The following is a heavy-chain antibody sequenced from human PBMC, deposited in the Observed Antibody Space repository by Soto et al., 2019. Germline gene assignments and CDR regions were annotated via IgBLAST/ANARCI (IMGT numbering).Heavy chain of an antibody. CDR3: AKDLGSGKPYYYYAMDV. CDR1: GFTFSSYS. D-gene: IGHD3-10*01. J-gene: IGHJ6*02. Sequence: EVQLVESGGGLVKPGGSLRLSCAASGFTFSSYSMNWVRQAPGKGLEWVSSISSSSSYIYYADSVKGRFTISRDNAKNSLYLQMNSLRAEDTAVYYCAKDLGSGKPYYYYAMDVWGQGTTVTVSS. V-gene: IGHV3-21*01. CDR2: ISSSSSYI.